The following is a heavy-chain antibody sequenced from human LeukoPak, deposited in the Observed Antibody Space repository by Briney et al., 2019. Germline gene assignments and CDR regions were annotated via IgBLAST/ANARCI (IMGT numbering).Heavy chain of an antibody. CDR1: GFTFSSYG. Sequence: GRSLRLSCAASGFTFSSYGMHWVRQAPGKGLEWVAVISYDGSNKYYADSVKGRFTISRDNSKNTLYLQMNSLRAEDTAVYYCAKGGFRDYRTSGSYYAVPSYFDYWGQGTLVTVSS. V-gene: IGHV3-30*18. D-gene: IGHD1-26*01. CDR2: ISYDGSNK. CDR3: AKGGFRDYRTSGSYYAVPSYFDY. J-gene: IGHJ4*02.